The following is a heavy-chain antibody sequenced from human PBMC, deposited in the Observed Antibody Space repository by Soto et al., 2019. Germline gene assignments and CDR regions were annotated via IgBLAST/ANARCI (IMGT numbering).Heavy chain of an antibody. CDR3: ARASSYYDSSGFAAFDI. Sequence: QVQLVQSGAEVKKPGASVKVSCKASGYTFTSYAMHWVRQAPGQRLEWMGWINAGNGNTKYSQEFQGRVTITRDTSANTAYMELRSLRSEDTAVYYCARASSYYDSSGFAAFDIWGQGTMVTVSS. J-gene: IGHJ3*02. D-gene: IGHD3-22*01. CDR2: INAGNGNT. CDR1: GYTFTSYA. V-gene: IGHV1-3*01.